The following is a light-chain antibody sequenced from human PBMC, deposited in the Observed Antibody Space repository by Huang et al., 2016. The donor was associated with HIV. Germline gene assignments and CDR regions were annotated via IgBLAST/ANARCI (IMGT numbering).Light chain of an antibody. CDR2: WAS. V-gene: IGKV4-1*01. CDR3: QQYYNTPFT. Sequence: DIVMTQSPDSLAVSLGERAAINCKSSQSLLSRSNNKNYLAWYQQKPGQPPKLLIYWASTRESGVPDRFSGSGSGTDFTLTISSLQAADVAVYYCQQYYNTPFTFGPGTKVDIK. CDR1: QSLLSRSNNKNY. J-gene: IGKJ3*01.